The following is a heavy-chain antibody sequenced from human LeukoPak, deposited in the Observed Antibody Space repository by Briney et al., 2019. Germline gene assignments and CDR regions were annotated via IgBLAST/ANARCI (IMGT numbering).Heavy chain of an antibody. CDR1: GFTFSSYA. Sequence: GGSLRLSCAASGFTFSSYAMHWVRQAPGKGLEWVAVISCDGSNKYYADSVKGRFTISRDNSKNTLYLQVNSLRAEDTAVYYCARGRGMSTITACDYWGQGTLVTVSS. CDR2: ISCDGSNK. J-gene: IGHJ4*02. V-gene: IGHV3-30*01. D-gene: IGHD5-24*01. CDR3: ARGRGMSTITACDY.